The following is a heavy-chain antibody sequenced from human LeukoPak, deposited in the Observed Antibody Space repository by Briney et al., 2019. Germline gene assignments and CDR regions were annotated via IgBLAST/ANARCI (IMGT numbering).Heavy chain of an antibody. D-gene: IGHD1-1*01. CDR1: GFTFSSYA. J-gene: IGHJ6*03. Sequence: GGSLRLSCAASGFTFSSYAMHWVGRAPGKGLEWVAVISYDGSNKYYADSVKGRFTISRDNSKNTLYLQMNSLRAEDTAVYYCARDPTKGYYYYYYMDVWGKGTTVTVSS. CDR2: ISYDGSNK. V-gene: IGHV3-30-3*01. CDR3: ARDPTKGYYYYYYMDV.